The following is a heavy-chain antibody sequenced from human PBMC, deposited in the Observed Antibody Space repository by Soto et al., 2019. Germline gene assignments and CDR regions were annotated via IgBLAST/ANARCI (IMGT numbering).Heavy chain of an antibody. CDR3: ARDRSHYYDSSGYYGAFDI. CDR1: GYTFTGYY. J-gene: IGHJ3*02. Sequence: GASVKVSCKASGYTFTGYYMHWVRQAPGQGLEWMGWINPNSGGTNYAQKFQGWVAMTRDTSISTAYMELSRLRSDDTAVYYCARDRSHYYDSSGYYGAFDIWGQGTMVTVSS. CDR2: INPNSGGT. D-gene: IGHD3-22*01. V-gene: IGHV1-2*04.